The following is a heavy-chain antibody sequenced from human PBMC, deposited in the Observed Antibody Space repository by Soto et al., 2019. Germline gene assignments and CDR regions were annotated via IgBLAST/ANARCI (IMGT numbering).Heavy chain of an antibody. J-gene: IGHJ6*02. D-gene: IGHD2-15*01. V-gene: IGHV4-39*01. Sequence: SETLSLTCTVSGGSISSRGSMSGRSFYWGWMRQPPGKGLEWIASISYSDGSFYNSSLKSRLTISVDTSKNQFSLKLSSVTAADTAVYYCARGPKRQTVFSGPRSGMDVWGQGTTVTVSS. CDR3: ARGPKRQTVFSGPRSGMDV. CDR2: ISYSDGS. CDR1: GGSISSRGSMSGRSFY.